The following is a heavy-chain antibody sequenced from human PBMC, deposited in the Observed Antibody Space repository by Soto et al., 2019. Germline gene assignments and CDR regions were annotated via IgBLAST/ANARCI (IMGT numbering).Heavy chain of an antibody. CDR2: IIPIFGTA. D-gene: IGHD2-15*01. Sequence: QVQLVQSVAEVKKPGSSVKVSCKASGGTFSSYAISWVRQAPGQGLEWMGGIIPIFGTANYAQKLQGRVTITADDSTSTAYMELSSLRSEDTAVYYCARDRREVRVAYMAVWGQGTTVTVSS. CDR3: ARDRREVRVAYMAV. J-gene: IGHJ6*02. V-gene: IGHV1-69*01. CDR1: GGTFSSYA.